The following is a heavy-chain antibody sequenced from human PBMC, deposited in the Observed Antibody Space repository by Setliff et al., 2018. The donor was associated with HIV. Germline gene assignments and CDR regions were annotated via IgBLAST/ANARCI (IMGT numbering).Heavy chain of an antibody. CDR2: IDHSGST. CDR1: GGSVSGYY. V-gene: IGHV4-34*01. D-gene: IGHD6-19*01. J-gene: IGHJ3*02. CDR3: ARGLYSSGWYGI. Sequence: SETLSLTCAVYGGSVSGYYWSWIRQPPGKGLEWIGEIDHSGSTNYNPSLKSRVTISVDTSKNQFSLKLSSVTAADTAVYYCARGLYSSGWYGIWGQGTMVTVSS.